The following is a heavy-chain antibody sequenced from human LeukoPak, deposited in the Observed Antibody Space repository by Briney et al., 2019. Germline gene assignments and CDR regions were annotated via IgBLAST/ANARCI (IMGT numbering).Heavy chain of an antibody. V-gene: IGHV3-23*01. J-gene: IGHJ6*03. Sequence: GGSLRLSCAASGFTFSSYAMSWVRQAPGEGLEWVSAISGSGGSTYYADSVKGRFTISRDNSKNTLYLQMNSLRAEDTAVYYCAKDPRNSRYYYMDVWGKGTTVTVSS. CDR1: GFTFSSYA. CDR2: ISGSGGST. D-gene: IGHD1/OR15-1a*01. CDR3: AKDPRNSRYYYMDV.